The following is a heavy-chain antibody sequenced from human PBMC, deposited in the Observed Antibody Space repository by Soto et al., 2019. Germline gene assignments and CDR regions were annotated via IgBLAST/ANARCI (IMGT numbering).Heavy chain of an antibody. Sequence: QVQLQESGPGLVKPSQTLSLTCTVSGGSISSGGYYWSWIRQHPGKGLEWIGYIYYSGSTYYNPSLKSRVTLSVDTCKNQFSLKLSSVTAADTAVYYCARDRGTVTTRDWFDPWGQGTLVTVSS. D-gene: IGHD4-17*01. V-gene: IGHV4-31*03. CDR2: IYYSGST. CDR1: GGSISSGGYY. CDR3: ARDRGTVTTRDWFDP. J-gene: IGHJ5*02.